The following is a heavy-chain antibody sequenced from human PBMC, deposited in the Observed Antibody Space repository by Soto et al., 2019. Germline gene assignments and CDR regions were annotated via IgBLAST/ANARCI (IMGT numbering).Heavy chain of an antibody. CDR2: IHPGDSDT. D-gene: IGHD6-13*01. CDR3: ARHNRYSSTWLEGWFDP. Sequence: PGESLKISCQGSGYSFTNYWVGWVRQIPGRGLEWMGIIHPGDSDTRYSPFFQGQVTISADKSISTAYLQWSSLKASDTAMYYCARHNRYSSTWLEGWFDPWGQGTLVTVPQ. CDR1: GYSFTNYW. V-gene: IGHV5-51*01. J-gene: IGHJ5*02.